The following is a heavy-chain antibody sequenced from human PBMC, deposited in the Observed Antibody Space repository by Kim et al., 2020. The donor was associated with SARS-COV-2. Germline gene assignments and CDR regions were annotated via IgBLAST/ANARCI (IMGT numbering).Heavy chain of an antibody. CDR1: GFTFSSYG. V-gene: IGHV3-30*18. D-gene: IGHD2-2*01. J-gene: IGHJ4*02. CDR2: ISYDGSNK. Sequence: GGSLRLSCAASGFTFSSYGMHWVRQAPGKGLEWVAVISYDGSNKYYADSVKGRFTISRDNSKNTLYLQMNSLRAEDTAVYYCAKTGHYPAHCFDYWGQGTLVTVSS. CDR3: AKTGHYPAHCFDY.